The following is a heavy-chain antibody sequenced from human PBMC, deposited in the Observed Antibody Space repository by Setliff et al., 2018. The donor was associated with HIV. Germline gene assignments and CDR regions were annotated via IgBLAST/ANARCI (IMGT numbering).Heavy chain of an antibody. D-gene: IGHD3-22*01. CDR3: ASRVYYYDSSGYLREEGFDP. J-gene: IGHJ5*02. CDR2: IYYSGST. V-gene: IGHV4-39*01. Sequence: PSETLSLTCTVSGGSISNSRYYWSWIRQPPGKGLEWFGSIYYSGSTYYNPSLKSRVTISVDTSKNQFSLKLSSVTAADAAVYYCASRVYYYDSSGYLREEGFDPWGQGTQVTVSS. CDR1: GGSISNSRYY.